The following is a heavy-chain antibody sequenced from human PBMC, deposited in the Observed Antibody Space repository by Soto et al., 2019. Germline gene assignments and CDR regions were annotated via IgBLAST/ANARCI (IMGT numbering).Heavy chain of an antibody. V-gene: IGHV1-69*01. J-gene: IGHJ6*02. D-gene: IGHD3-10*01. CDR1: GGTFSSYA. Sequence: QVQLVQSGAEVKKPGSSVKVSCKASGGTFSSYAISWVRQAPGQGLEWMGGIIPIFGTANYAQKFQGRVTMTADESTSTAYMELSRLRSEDTTVYYCALLPRITMVRGVGGMDVWGQGTTVTVSS. CDR3: ALLPRITMVRGVGGMDV. CDR2: IIPIFGTA.